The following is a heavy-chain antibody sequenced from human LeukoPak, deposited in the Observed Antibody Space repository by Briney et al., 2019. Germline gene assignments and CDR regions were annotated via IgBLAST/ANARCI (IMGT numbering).Heavy chain of an antibody. J-gene: IGHJ4*02. CDR1: GYTFTSYG. CDR2: ISAYNGNT. V-gene: IGHV1-18*01. D-gene: IGHD3-22*01. CDR3: ARVDLLYYHDSSGYLDY. Sequence: GASVKVSCKASGYTFTSYGISWVRQAPGQGLEWMGWISAYNGNTNYAQKLQGRVTMTTDTSTSTAYMELRSLRSDDTAVYYCARVDLLYYHDSSGYLDYWGQGTLVTVSS.